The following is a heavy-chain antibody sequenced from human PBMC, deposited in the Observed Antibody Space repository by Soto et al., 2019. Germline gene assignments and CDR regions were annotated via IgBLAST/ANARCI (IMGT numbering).Heavy chain of an antibody. Sequence: SETLSLTCTVSGGCISSYYWSWIRQPPGKGLEWIGYIYYSGSTNYNPSLKSRVTISVDTSKNQFSLKLSSVTAADTAVYYCARHYGDYSLYYYYYYMDVWGKGTTVTVSS. CDR2: IYYSGST. CDR3: ARHYGDYSLYYYYYYMDV. D-gene: IGHD4-17*01. J-gene: IGHJ6*03. V-gene: IGHV4-59*01. CDR1: GGCISSYY.